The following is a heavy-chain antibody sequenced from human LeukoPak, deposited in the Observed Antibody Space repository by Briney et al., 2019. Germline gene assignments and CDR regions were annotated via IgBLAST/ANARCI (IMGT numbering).Heavy chain of an antibody. Sequence: EGSLRLSCAASGFAFSSYAMSWVRHAPGKGLEWVSAISGSGGSTYYADSVKGRFTISRDNSKNTLYLQMNSLRAEDTAVYYCAKVPAYSSSWYGPYYFDYWGQGTLVTVSS. CDR1: GFAFSSYA. CDR3: AKVPAYSSSWYGPYYFDY. J-gene: IGHJ4*02. CDR2: ISGSGGST. V-gene: IGHV3-23*01. D-gene: IGHD6-13*01.